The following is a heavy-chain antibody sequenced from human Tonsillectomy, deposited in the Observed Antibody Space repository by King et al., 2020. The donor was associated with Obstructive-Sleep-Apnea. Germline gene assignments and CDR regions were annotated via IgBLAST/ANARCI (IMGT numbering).Heavy chain of an antibody. V-gene: IGHV3-30*04. CDR3: ARDKSPTYYYDSSGYYLDY. J-gene: IGHJ4*02. CDR2: ISYDGSNK. Sequence: VQLVESGGGVVQPGRSLRLSCAASGFTFSRYAMHLVRQAPGKGLEWVAVISYDGSNKYYADSVNGRFTISRDNSKNTLSLQMNSLRAEDTAVYYCARDKSPTYYYDSSGYYLDYWGQGTLVTVSS. D-gene: IGHD3-22*01. CDR1: GFTFSRYA.